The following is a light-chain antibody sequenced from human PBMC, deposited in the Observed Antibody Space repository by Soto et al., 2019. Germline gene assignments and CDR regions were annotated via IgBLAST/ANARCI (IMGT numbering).Light chain of an antibody. Sequence: EIVLTQSPGTLSLSPGERATLSCRASQSVSSSYLAWYQQKPGQAPRLLIYGASSRATGIPDRFSGSGSGTDFTLTISRLEPEDFEVYYCQQYGSSPATLTFGGGTKVEIK. CDR1: QSVSSSY. J-gene: IGKJ4*01. CDR2: GAS. CDR3: QQYGSSPATLT. V-gene: IGKV3-20*01.